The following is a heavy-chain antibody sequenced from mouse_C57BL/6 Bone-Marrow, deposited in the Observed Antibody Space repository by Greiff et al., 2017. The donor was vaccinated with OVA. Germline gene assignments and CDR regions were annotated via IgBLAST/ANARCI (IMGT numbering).Heavy chain of an antibody. CDR1: GYTFTDYE. D-gene: IGHD1-1*01. Sequence: VKLVESGAELVRPGASVTLSCKASGYTFTDYEMHWVKQTPVHGLEWIGAIDPETGGTAYNQKFKGKAILTADKSSSTAYMELRSLTSEDSAVYYCTRIPHYYGSSYAYYFDYWGQGTTLTVSS. CDR3: TRIPHYYGSSYAYYFDY. V-gene: IGHV1-15*01. J-gene: IGHJ2*01. CDR2: IDPETGGT.